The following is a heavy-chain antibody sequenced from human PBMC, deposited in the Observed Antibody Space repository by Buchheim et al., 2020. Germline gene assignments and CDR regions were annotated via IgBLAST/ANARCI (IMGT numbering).Heavy chain of an antibody. CDR2: IYTSGST. J-gene: IGHJ5*02. V-gene: IGHV4-61*02. Sequence: QMQLQESGPGLVKPSQTLSLTCTVSGGSISSGSYYWSWIRQPAGKGLEWIGRIYTSGSTNYNPSLKSRVTISVDTSKNQFSLKLSSVTAADTAVYYCARGWYSSSWSNWFDPWGQGTL. CDR1: GGSISSGSYY. D-gene: IGHD6-13*01. CDR3: ARGWYSSSWSNWFDP.